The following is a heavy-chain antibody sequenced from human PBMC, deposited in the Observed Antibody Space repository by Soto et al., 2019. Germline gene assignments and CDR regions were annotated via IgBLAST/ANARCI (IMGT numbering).Heavy chain of an antibody. CDR3: TGITWFRGMDV. J-gene: IGHJ6*02. D-gene: IGHD3-10*01. CDR1: GDSGSSNSAG. Sequence: PSPTLSLTCAMSGDSGSSNSAGWNWMRQSPSRGLEWLGRTYYKSKWNNDYALSVKSRITINPDTSKNQFSLRLYSVTPEDTAVYYCTGITWFRGMDVWGQGTPVTVSS. CDR2: TYYKSKWNN. V-gene: IGHV6-1*01.